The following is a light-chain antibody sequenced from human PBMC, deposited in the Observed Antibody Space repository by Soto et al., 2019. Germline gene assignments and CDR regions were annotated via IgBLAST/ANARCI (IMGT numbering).Light chain of an antibody. CDR2: DAS. V-gene: IGKV3-11*01. Sequence: EIVLTQSPATLSLSPGERATLSCTAIRSVNTFFSWYQHRPGQAPRLIMSDASNRATGSPARFSGSGSGTDFTLTISSLEPEDFAVYYCQQRSNWPLTFGGGTKIEIK. CDR3: QQRSNWPLT. CDR1: RSVNTF. J-gene: IGKJ4*01.